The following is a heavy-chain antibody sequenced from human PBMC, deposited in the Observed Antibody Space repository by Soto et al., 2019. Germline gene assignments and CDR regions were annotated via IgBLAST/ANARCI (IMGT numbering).Heavy chain of an antibody. CDR3: AREGVAPYYYYGMDV. CDR2: INPIGGST. V-gene: IGHV1-46*01. J-gene: IGHJ6*02. CDR1: GYTFTSYY. Sequence: ASVKVSCKASGYTFTSYYMHWVRQAPGQGLEWLGMINPIGGSTSYAQKFQGRVTMTKDTSTSTAYMELSSLRSEDTAVYYCAREGVAPYYYYGMDVWGQGTPVTVSS. D-gene: IGHD5-12*01.